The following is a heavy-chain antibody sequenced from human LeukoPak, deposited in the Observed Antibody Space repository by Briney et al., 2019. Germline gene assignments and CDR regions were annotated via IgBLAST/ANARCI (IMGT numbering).Heavy chain of an antibody. D-gene: IGHD1-26*01. Sequence: SETLTLTCAVSGYSISSIYYWGWIRRPPGKGLEWIGTIDHTGTTYYSPSLKSRVTMSVDTSKNQFSLNLNSVTAADTAFYYCARNGGYGKFDYWGQETLVTVSS. CDR1: GYSISSIYY. CDR3: ARNGGYGKFDY. J-gene: IGHJ4*02. CDR2: IDHTGTT. V-gene: IGHV4-38-2*01.